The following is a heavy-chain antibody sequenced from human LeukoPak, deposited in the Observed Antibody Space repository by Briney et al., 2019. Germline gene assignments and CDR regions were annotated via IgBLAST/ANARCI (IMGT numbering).Heavy chain of an antibody. D-gene: IGHD6-13*01. CDR1: VGSITTTNYY. CDR2: MYHSGIT. Sequence: SATLSLTCTVSVGSITTTNYYWAWIHQPAGRGLEWIGSMYHSGITYYNPSLKSRVTMSVDTSKDQCSLKLISVTAADTAVYYCARQDYSSPEGWFDPWGHGTLVTVSS. V-gene: IGHV4-39*01. J-gene: IGHJ5*02. CDR3: ARQDYSSPEGWFDP.